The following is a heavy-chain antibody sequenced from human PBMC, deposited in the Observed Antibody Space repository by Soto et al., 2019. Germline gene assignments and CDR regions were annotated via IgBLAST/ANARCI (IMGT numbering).Heavy chain of an antibody. D-gene: IGHD3-22*01. J-gene: IGHJ3*02. Sequence: ASLKVSCQDSGYTFTGYYMHWVRQAPGQGLEWMGWINPNSGGTNYAQKFQGWVTMTRDTSISTAYMELSRLRSDDTAVYYCAREPDYDSSGYNQAFDIWGQGTMVTVSS. CDR2: INPNSGGT. CDR1: GYTFTGYY. V-gene: IGHV1-2*04. CDR3: AREPDYDSSGYNQAFDI.